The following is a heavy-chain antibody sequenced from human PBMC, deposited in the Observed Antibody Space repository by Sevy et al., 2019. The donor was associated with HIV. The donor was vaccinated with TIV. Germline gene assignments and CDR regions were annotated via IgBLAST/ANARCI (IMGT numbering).Heavy chain of an antibody. CDR2: IRRKANSYAT. D-gene: IGHD2-21*02. CDR3: VRDSYTAFDY. J-gene: IGHJ4*02. CDR1: AFTFSDYY. V-gene: IGHV3-72*01. Sequence: GGCLRLSCIASAFTFSDYYMGWVRQAPGKGLEWVGRIRRKANSYATEYAASVKGRFTVSRDDSKNSVYLQMNSLKTEDTAVYYCVRDSYTAFDYWGQGTLVTVSS.